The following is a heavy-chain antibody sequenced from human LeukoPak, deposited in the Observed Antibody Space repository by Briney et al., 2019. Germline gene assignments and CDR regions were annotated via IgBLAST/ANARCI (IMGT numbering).Heavy chain of an antibody. CDR2: IYSGGST. D-gene: IGHD6-13*01. J-gene: IGHJ4*02. CDR3: AKNTDGIAAAGGDY. Sequence: GGSLRLSCAASGFTVSSNYMSWVRQAPGKGLEWVSVIYSGGSTYYADSVKGRFTISRDNSKNTLYLQMNSLRAEDTAVYYCAKNTDGIAAAGGDYWGQGTLVTVSS. V-gene: IGHV3-66*01. CDR1: GFTVSSNY.